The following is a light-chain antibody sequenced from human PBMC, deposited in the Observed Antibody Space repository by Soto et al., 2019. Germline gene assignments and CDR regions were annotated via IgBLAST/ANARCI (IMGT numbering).Light chain of an antibody. Sequence: QSVVSQPAAVSGAPGQARGISCTGNRTNVADGYDYVSWYQQHPGQAPQLIIYDVSNRPSGVSDRFSGSKSGNTASLTISWFPAEDYSEYCCTSYSSRPPYHVFRT. CDR1: RTNVADGYDY. V-gene: IGLV2-14*03. CDR3: TSYSSRPPYHV. CDR2: DVS. J-gene: IGLJ1*01.